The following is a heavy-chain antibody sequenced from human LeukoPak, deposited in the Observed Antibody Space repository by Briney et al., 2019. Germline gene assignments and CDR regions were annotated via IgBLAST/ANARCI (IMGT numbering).Heavy chain of an antibody. D-gene: IGHD6-25*01. CDR2: IYPGDSDT. CDR3: VRSRGSDPDDY. J-gene: IGHJ4*02. CDR1: GYKFTDYW. V-gene: IGHV5-51*01. Sequence: GKSLKISCRGSGYKFTDYWIAWVRQMPGKGLEWMGIIYPGDSDTRYSPSFQGQVTISADKSISTAYLQWSSLKASDTAMYYCVRSRGSDPDDYWGQGTLVTVSS.